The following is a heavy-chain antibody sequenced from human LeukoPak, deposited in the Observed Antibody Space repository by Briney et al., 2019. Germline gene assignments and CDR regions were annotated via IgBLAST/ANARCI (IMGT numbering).Heavy chain of an antibody. CDR1: GFTFDDYA. D-gene: IGHD3-3*01. V-gene: IGHV3-9*01. CDR3: ARDRSPRITIFGVVTSGAFDI. J-gene: IGHJ3*02. CDR2: INWNSADV. Sequence: GGSLRLSCAASGFTFDDYAMVWVRQPPGKGLEWVSGINWNSADVAYADSVKGRFTISRDNAKNTLYLQMNSLRAEDTAVYYCARDRSPRITIFGVVTSGAFDIWGQGTMVTVSS.